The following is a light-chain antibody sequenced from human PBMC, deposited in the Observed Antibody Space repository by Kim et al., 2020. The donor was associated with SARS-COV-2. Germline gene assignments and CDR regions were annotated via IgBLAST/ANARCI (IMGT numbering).Light chain of an antibody. CDR3: QQYGSSPLWT. J-gene: IGKJ1*01. CDR2: GAS. CDR1: QSVSSSY. V-gene: IGKV3-20*01. Sequence: EIVLTQSPGTLSLSPGERATLSCRASQSVSSSYLAWYQQKPGQAPRLHIYGASSRATGIPDRFSGSGSGTDFTLTISRLEPDDFAVYYCQQYGSSPLWTFGQGTKVDIK.